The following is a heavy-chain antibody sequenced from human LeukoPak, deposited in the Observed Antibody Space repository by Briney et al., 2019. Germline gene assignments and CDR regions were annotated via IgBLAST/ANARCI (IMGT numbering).Heavy chain of an antibody. Sequence: PSETLSLTCTVSGGSITSNYWSWIRQPPGKGLEWIGYTYYSGNTNYNPSLKSRVTPSLDTSKNQFSLKLTSVTAADTAVYFCATGGDRRKVGYWGQGALVTVSS. V-gene: IGHV4-59*08. CDR1: GGSITSNY. CDR3: ATGGDRRKVGY. J-gene: IGHJ4*02. CDR2: TYYSGNT. D-gene: IGHD3-16*01.